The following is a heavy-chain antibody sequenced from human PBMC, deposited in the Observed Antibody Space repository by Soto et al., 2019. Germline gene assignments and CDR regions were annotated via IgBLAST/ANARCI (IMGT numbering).Heavy chain of an antibody. D-gene: IGHD5-12*01. CDR1: GGSISSGGYS. CDR2: IYHSGST. Sequence: QLQLQESGSGLVKPSQTLSLTCAVSGGSISSGGYSWSWIRQPPGKGLEWIGYIYHSGSTNYNPSRKCRVTISVDRSKNQFSLKLSSVTAADTAVYYCAAGGGLPRYYWGQGTLVTVSS. V-gene: IGHV4-30-2*01. J-gene: IGHJ4*02. CDR3: AAGGGLPRYY.